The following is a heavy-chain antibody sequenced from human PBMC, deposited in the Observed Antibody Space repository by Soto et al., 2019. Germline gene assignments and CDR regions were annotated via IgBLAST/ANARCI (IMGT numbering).Heavy chain of an antibody. V-gene: IGHV3-74*01. CDR3: ARDYSKHYYYYYGMDV. CDR1: GFTFSSHW. Sequence: GGSLRLSCAASGFTFSSHWMYWVRQAPGKGLVWVSRINSDGSSTSYADSVKGRFTISRDNARNTVYVQMNSLRAEDTAVYYCARDYSKHYYYYYGMDVWGQGTTVTVSS. D-gene: IGHD4-4*01. CDR2: INSDGSST. J-gene: IGHJ6*02.